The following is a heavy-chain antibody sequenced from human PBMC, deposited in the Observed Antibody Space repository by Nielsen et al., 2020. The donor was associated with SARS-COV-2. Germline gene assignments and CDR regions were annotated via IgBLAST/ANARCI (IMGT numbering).Heavy chain of an antibody. D-gene: IGHD4-23*01. V-gene: IGHV3-23*01. CDR2: ISASGGTT. Sequence: GGSLRLSCAASGSTFTSYAMSWVRQAPGKGLDWVSLISASGGTTYYADSVKGRFTISRDNSKNTLYLQVNSLRAEDTAVYYCAKLGGLGGNTHEIDYWCQGTLVTVSS. CDR3: AKLGGLGGNTHEIDY. CDR1: GSTFTSYA. J-gene: IGHJ4*02.